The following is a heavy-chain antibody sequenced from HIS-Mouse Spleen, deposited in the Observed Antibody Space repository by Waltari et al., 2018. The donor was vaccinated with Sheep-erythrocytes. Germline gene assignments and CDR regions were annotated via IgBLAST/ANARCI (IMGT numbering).Heavy chain of an antibody. V-gene: IGHV3-74*01. D-gene: IGHD6-19*01. Sequence: EVQLVESGGGLVQPGGSLRLSCAASGFTFSSYWMHWVRQAPGKGLVWVSRMNSDGSSTRYADSVKGRCTISRDNAKNTLYLQMNSLRAEDTAVYYCARSDIRSSGWLDYWGQGTLVTVSS. CDR3: ARSDIRSSGWLDY. CDR2: MNSDGSST. J-gene: IGHJ4*02. CDR1: GFTFSSYW.